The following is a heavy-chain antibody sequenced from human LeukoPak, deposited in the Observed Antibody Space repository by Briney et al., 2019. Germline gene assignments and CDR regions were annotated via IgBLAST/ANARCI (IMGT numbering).Heavy chain of an antibody. J-gene: IGHJ3*02. CDR1: GLTFSTYW. V-gene: IGHV3-7*05. D-gene: IGHD2-15*01. CDR2: IKQDGSEK. CDR3: AREYCSGGTCYSGAFDI. Sequence: GGSLRLSCAASGLTFSTYWMTWVRQAPGKGLEWVANIKQDGSEKYYVDSVKGRFTISRDNAKKSLYLQMNSLRAEDTAVYYCAREYCSGGTCYSGAFDIWGRGTMVTVSS.